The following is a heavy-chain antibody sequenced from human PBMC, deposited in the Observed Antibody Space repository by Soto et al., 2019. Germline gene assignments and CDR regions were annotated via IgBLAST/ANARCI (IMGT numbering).Heavy chain of an antibody. CDR3: ARVGSGGSYLLDY. J-gene: IGHJ4*02. CDR2: IIPIFGTA. V-gene: IGHV1-69*13. CDR1: GGTFSSYA. D-gene: IGHD1-26*01. Sequence: GASVKVSCKASGGTFSSYAISWVRQALGQGLEWMGGIIPIFGTANYAQKFQGRVTITADESTSTAYMELSSLRSEDTAVYYCARVGSGGSYLLDYWGQGTLVTVSS.